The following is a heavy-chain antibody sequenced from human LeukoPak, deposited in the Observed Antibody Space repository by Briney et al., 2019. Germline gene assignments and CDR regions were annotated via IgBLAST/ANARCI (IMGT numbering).Heavy chain of an antibody. J-gene: IGHJ4*02. Sequence: PGGSLRLSCAASGFTFSGYAMGWVRQAPGKGLEWVSGIIDSGGGTYYADSVKGRFTISRDNSKNTLFLQMNSLRAEDTAIYFCARSCSSTSCYVPVYWGRGTLVTVSS. CDR2: IIDSGGGT. CDR3: ARSCSSTSCYVPVY. D-gene: IGHD2-2*01. CDR1: GFTFSGYA. V-gene: IGHV3-23*01.